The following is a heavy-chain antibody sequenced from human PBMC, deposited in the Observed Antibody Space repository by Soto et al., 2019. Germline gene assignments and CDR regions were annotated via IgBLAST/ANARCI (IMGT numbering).Heavy chain of an antibody. J-gene: IGHJ6*02. V-gene: IGHV1-69*01. CDR1: GGTFSSYA. D-gene: IGHD3-3*01. CDR2: IIPIFGTA. Sequence: QVQLVQSGAEVKKPGSSVKVSCKASGGTFSSYAISWVRQAPGQGLEWMGGIIPIFGTANYAQKFQGRVTITADEATSTDYMELSSLRSEDTAVYYCARHVTIFGVSDCYYYYGMDVWCQGTTVTDSS. CDR3: ARHVTIFGVSDCYYYYGMDV.